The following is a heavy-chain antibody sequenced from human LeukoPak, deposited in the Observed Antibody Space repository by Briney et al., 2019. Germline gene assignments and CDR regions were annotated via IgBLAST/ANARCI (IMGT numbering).Heavy chain of an antibody. J-gene: IGHJ3*02. Sequence: PGGSLRLSCAASGFSFSTNGMSWVRQAPGKGLEWVSAISGSGTTYYADFVKGRFTISRDNAKDTLYLQMNSLGVEDTALYYCATLTHYDSRSFAFDIWGQGTMVTVSS. CDR3: ATLTHYDSRSFAFDI. D-gene: IGHD3-22*01. V-gene: IGHV3-23*01. CDR1: GFSFSTNG. CDR2: ISGSGTT.